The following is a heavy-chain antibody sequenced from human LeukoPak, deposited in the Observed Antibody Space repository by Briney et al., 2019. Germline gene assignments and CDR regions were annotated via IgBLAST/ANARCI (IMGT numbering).Heavy chain of an antibody. CDR1: GGSITSSGSY. Sequence: PSETLSLTCTVSGGSITSSGSYWGWIRQPPGEGLEWIASVFYSGSTYYNPSLKSRVTISVDTSKNQFPLRLSSVTAADTAVYYCARRNYYGSGSYYAWGQGALVTVSS. V-gene: IGHV4-39*01. D-gene: IGHD3-10*01. J-gene: IGHJ5*02. CDR3: ARRNYYGSGSYYA. CDR2: VFYSGST.